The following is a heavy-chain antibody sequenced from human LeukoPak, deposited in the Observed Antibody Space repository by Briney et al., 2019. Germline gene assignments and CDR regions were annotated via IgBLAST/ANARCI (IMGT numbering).Heavy chain of an antibody. CDR2: INHSGST. CDR3: ARCSIEATIPYCDY. CDR1: GGSFSGYY. J-gene: IGHJ4*02. D-gene: IGHD5-12*01. V-gene: IGHV4-34*01. Sequence: SETLSLTCAVYGGSFSGYYWSWIRQPPGKGLEWIGEINHSGSTNYNPPLKSRVTISVDTSKNQFSLKLSSVTAADTAVYYCARCSIEATIPYCDYWGQGTLVTVSS.